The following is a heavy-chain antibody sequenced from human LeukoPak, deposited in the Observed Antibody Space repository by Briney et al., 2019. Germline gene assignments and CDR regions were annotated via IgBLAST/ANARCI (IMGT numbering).Heavy chain of an antibody. Sequence: GRSLRLSCAASGFTFGNHAMHWVRQAPGMGLEWVAVTSYEASNKYYADSVKGRFTISRDNSKNMLYLQMNSLRAEDTAVYYCARDYLVGCTDTICYPIDYWGQGTLVTVSS. CDR3: ARDYLVGCTDTICYPIDY. CDR2: TSYEASNK. D-gene: IGHD2-8*02. V-gene: IGHV3-30*01. J-gene: IGHJ4*02. CDR1: GFTFGNHA.